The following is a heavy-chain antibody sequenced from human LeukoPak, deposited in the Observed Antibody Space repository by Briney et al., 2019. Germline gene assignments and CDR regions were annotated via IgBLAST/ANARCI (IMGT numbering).Heavy chain of an antibody. CDR3: ARGRSGGYFDS. CDR2: INPNTGGT. D-gene: IGHD3-10*01. V-gene: IGHV1-2*02. Sequence: GASVKVSCKASGYTFTDVYLHWVRQAPGQGLEWMGWINPNTGGTNYLQRCQGRVTMTRDTSISTAYMDLNSLRSDDTAVYYCARGRSGGYFDSWGQGDLVTVSS. CDR1: GYTFTDVY. J-gene: IGHJ4*02.